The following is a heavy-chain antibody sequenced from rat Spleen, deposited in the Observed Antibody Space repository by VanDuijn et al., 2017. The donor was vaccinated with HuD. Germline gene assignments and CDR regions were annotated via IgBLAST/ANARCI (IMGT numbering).Heavy chain of an antibody. V-gene: IGHV5-25*01. CDR1: GFTFSNYY. D-gene: IGHD1-12*03. Sequence: EVQLVESGGGLVQPGRSMKLSCAMSGFTFSNYYMAWVRQAPRKGLEWVASISITGGSTYYPDSVKGRFTISRDNAKSTLYLQMNSLQTEDTAFYYCTRDYYDGSYHSPFDYWGQGVMVTVSS. CDR2: ISITGGST. CDR3: TRDYYDGSYHSPFDY. J-gene: IGHJ2*01.